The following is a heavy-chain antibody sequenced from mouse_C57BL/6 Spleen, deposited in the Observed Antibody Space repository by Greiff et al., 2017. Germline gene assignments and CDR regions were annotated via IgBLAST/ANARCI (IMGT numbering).Heavy chain of an antibody. CDR1: GFSFTSYG. CDR2: IWGDGST. CDR3: AKRMYYGSSYDYYAMDY. J-gene: IGHJ4*01. V-gene: IGHV2-3*01. Sequence: VQLQESGPGLVEPSQSLSITCTVSGFSFTSYGVSWVRQPPGKGLEWLGVIWGDGSTNYHSALISRLSISKDNSKSHVFLKLNSLHTYDTATYYCAKRMYYGSSYDYYAMDYWGQGPSVTVST. D-gene: IGHD1-1*01.